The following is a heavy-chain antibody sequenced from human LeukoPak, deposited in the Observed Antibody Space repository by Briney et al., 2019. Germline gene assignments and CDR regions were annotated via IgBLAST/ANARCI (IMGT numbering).Heavy chain of an antibody. Sequence: GGSLRLCCVASGFTFSSYGMHWVRQPPGKGLEWVAFIRYDGSNKYYADSVKGRFTISRDNSRDTLHLQMNSLRAEDTAVYYCAKDNYDYGDYDGGDYWGQGTLVTVSS. CDR3: AKDNYDYGDYDGGDY. CDR1: GFTFSSYG. D-gene: IGHD4-17*01. V-gene: IGHV3-30*02. CDR2: IRYDGSNK. J-gene: IGHJ4*02.